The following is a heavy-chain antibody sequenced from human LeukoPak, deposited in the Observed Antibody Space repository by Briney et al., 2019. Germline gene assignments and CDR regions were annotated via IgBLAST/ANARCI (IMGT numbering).Heavy chain of an antibody. D-gene: IGHD6-6*01. CDR1: GGSFSGYY. V-gene: IGHV4-34*01. J-gene: IGHJ6*03. CDR2: IYFDGNT. Sequence: PSETLSLTCAVYGGSFSGYYWSWIRQPPGKGLEWIGNIYFDGNTYYNPSLKSRLTISIDASKNQFSLQLTSVSAADTAVYFCARDSHYTTSSNYYYYYTNVWGKGTTVTVSS. CDR3: ARDSHYTTSSNYYYYYTNV.